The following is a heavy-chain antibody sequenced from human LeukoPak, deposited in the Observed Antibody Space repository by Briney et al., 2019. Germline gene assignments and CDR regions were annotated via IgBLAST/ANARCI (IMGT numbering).Heavy chain of an antibody. CDR2: IYHSGST. CDR3: AREAPHYYFDY. V-gene: IGHV4-38-2*02. Sequence: PSETLSLTCTVSGYSISSGYYWGWIRQPPGKGLEWIGSIYHSGSTYYNPSLKSRVTISVDTSKNQFSLKLSSVTAADTAVYYCAREAPHYYFDYWGQGTLVTVSS. J-gene: IGHJ4*02. CDR1: GYSISSGYY.